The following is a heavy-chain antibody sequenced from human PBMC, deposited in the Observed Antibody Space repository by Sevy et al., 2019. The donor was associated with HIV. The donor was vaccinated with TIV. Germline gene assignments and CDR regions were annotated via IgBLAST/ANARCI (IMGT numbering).Heavy chain of an antibody. V-gene: IGHV3-33*01. D-gene: IGHD6-19*01. CDR1: GFSISGYG. J-gene: IGHJ4*02. Sequence: GGSLRLSCAASGFSISGYGMHWVRQAPGKGLEWVAVIWYDGTNREYAHSVKGRFTISRDNSKNTLYLQMNSLRVEDTAVYYCAREDIRVAGIGYYFHSWDQGTLVTVSS. CDR3: AREDIRVAGIGYYFHS. CDR2: IWYDGTNR.